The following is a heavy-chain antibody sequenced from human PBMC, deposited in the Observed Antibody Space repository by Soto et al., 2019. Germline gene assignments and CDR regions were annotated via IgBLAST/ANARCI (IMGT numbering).Heavy chain of an antibody. CDR3: AKDRGSLRWDIVVVPAAMSSAVDFDY. Sequence: GGSLRLSCAASGFTFSSYGMHWVRQAPGKGLEWVAVISYDGSNKYYADSVKGRFTISRDNSKNTLYLQMNSLRAEDTAVYYCAKDRGSLRWDIVVVPAAMSSAVDFDYWGQGTLVTVSS. D-gene: IGHD2-2*01. J-gene: IGHJ4*02. CDR2: ISYDGSNK. V-gene: IGHV3-30*18. CDR1: GFTFSSYG.